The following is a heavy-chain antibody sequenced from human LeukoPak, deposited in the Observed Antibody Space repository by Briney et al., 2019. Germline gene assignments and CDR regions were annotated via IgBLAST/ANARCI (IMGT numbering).Heavy chain of an antibody. V-gene: IGHV3-7*01. J-gene: IGHJ5*02. Sequence: GGSLRLSCAASGFTFRNHWMTWVRQAPGKGLEWVANIRQDGSEKYYVDSVKGRFTISRDNAKNSLYLQMNSLRAEDTAVYYCARAVAGIWWFDPWGQGTLVTVSS. CDR1: GFTFRNHW. CDR2: IRQDGSEK. D-gene: IGHD6-19*01. CDR3: ARAVAGIWWFDP.